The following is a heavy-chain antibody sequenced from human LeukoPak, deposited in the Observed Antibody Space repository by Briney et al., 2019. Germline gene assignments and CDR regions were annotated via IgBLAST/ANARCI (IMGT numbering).Heavy chain of an antibody. J-gene: IGHJ2*01. D-gene: IGHD5-18*01. Sequence: SETLSLTCAVYGGSFSGYYWSWIRQPPGKGLEWIGEINHSGSTKYNPSLKSRVTISVDTSKNQFSLKLSSVTAADTAVYYCARGPDTAMVKWYFDLWGRGTLVTVSS. CDR1: GGSFSGYY. V-gene: IGHV4-34*01. CDR3: ARGPDTAMVKWYFDL. CDR2: INHSGST.